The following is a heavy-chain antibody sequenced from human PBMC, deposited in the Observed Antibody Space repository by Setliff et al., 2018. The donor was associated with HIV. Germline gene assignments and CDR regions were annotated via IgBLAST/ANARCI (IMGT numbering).Heavy chain of an antibody. CDR1: GDSIRTGAYY. CDR2: VYYDGRT. V-gene: IGHV4-39*07. Sequence: SETLSLTCTGSGDSIRTGAYYWGWIRQPPGKGLAWSGSVYYDGRTFYSPSLKSRLAISVATSKNQFSLRLNSVTAADTAVYFCAKGGAVSADFDSWGQGTLVTVSS. CDR3: AKGGAVSADFDS. J-gene: IGHJ5*01. D-gene: IGHD3-16*01.